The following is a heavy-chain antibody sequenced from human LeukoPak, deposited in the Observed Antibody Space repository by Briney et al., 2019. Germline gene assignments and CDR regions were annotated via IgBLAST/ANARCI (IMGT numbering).Heavy chain of an antibody. CDR3: ARGIAAAGTGDYYYYGMAV. D-gene: IGHD6-13*01. CDR1: GGTFSSYA. CDR2: IIPILGIA. J-gene: IGHJ6*02. V-gene: IGHV1-69*04. Sequence: SVKVSCKASGGTFSSYAISWVRQAPGQGLEWMGRIIPILGIANYAQKFQGRVTMTRNTSISTAYMELSSLRSEDTAVYYCARGIAAAGTGDYYYYGMAVWGQGTTVTVSS.